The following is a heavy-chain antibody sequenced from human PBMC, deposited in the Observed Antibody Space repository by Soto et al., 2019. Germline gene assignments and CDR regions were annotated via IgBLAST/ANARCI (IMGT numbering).Heavy chain of an antibody. Sequence: GGSLRLSCAASGFTFSSYAMSWVRQAPGKGLEWVSAISGSGGSTYYADSVKGRFTISRDNSKNTLYLQMNSLRAEDTAVYYCARHANQWLVQVEDYYYYMDVWGKGTTVTVSS. CDR1: GFTFSSYA. V-gene: IGHV3-23*01. D-gene: IGHD6-19*01. CDR2: ISGSGGST. CDR3: ARHANQWLVQVEDYYYYMDV. J-gene: IGHJ6*03.